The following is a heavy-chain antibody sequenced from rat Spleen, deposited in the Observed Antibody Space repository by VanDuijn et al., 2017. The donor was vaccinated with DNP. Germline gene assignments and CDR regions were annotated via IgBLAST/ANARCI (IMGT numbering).Heavy chain of an antibody. CDR3: STGGTEFNH. CDR1: GFTFSDSY. Sequence: EVQLVESGGGLVQPGGSLKLSCAASGFTFSDSYMAWVRQSATKGLEWVASGNYDGDKVYYRDSVKGRITISRDNAKSSLSLQMDSLRSEETATYYCSTGGTEFNHWGQGVMVTVSS. V-gene: IGHV5-20*01. J-gene: IGHJ2*01. CDR2: GNYDGDKV. D-gene: IGHD1-11*01.